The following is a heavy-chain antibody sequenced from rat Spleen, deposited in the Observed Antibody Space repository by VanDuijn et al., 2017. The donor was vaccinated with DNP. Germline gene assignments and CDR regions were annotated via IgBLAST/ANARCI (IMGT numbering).Heavy chain of an antibody. CDR3: AIQLGVFDY. D-gene: IGHD5-1*01. J-gene: IGHJ2*01. V-gene: IGHV3-3*01. Sequence: EVQLQESGPGLVKPSQSLSLTCSVNYYSITSSYRWNWIRLFPGNKLEWMGYVTNAGSTDYNPSLKSRISITTDTSKNQFFLQLNSVATEDTATYYCAIQLGVFDYWDQGVMVTVSS. CDR1: YYSITSSYR. CDR2: VTNAGST.